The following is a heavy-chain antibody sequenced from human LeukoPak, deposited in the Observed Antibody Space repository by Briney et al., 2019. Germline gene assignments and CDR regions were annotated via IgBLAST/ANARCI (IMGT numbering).Heavy chain of an antibody. Sequence: SETLSLTCAVYGGSFSGYYWSWIRQPPGKGLEWIGEINHSGSTNYNPSLKSRVTISVDTSKNQFSLKLSSVTAADTAVYYCARHDLGTNSFDYWGQGTLVTVSS. V-gene: IGHV4-34*01. CDR2: INHSGST. J-gene: IGHJ4*02. CDR1: GGSFSGYY. D-gene: IGHD2/OR15-2a*01. CDR3: ARHDLGTNSFDY.